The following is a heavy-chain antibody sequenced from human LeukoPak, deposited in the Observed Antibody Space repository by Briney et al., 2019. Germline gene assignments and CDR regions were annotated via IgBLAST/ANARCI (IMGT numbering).Heavy chain of an antibody. D-gene: IGHD3-9*01. V-gene: IGHV4-34*01. J-gene: IGHJ3*02. CDR3: ARFQAFGRYFDWLPLNAFDI. CDR2: INHSGST. Sequence: SETLSLTCAVYGGSFSGYYWSWIRQPPGKGLEWIGEINHSGSTNYNTSLKSRVTIPVDTSKNQFSLKLSSVTATDTAVYYCARFQAFGRYFDWLPLNAFDIWGQGTMVTVSS. CDR1: GGSFSGYY.